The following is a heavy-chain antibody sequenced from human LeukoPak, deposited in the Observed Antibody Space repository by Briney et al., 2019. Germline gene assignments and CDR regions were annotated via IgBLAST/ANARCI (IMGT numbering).Heavy chain of an antibody. Sequence: AGSLRLSCSASGFTFDDYGMSRVRQTPGRGLEWVSGINCNGGSTGYADSVKRRFTISRDNAKNSLDLQMNSLRADDTALYHCARDGRYGSGSHFDYWGQGTLVIVSS. J-gene: IGHJ4*02. CDR2: INCNGGST. CDR1: GFTFDDYG. V-gene: IGHV3-20*01. CDR3: ARDGRYGSGSHFDY. D-gene: IGHD3-10*01.